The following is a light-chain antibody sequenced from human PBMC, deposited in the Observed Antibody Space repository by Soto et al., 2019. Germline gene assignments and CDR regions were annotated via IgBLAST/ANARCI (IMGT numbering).Light chain of an antibody. V-gene: IGKV1-39*01. CDR1: QSISSY. J-gene: IGKJ1*01. Sequence: DIQMTQSPSSLSASVGDSVTITCRASQSISSYLNWYQQKPGKAPKLLIYAASSLQSWVPSRFSGSGSGTDFTLTISSLQPEDFATYYCQQSYSTLWTFGQGTKVEIK. CDR3: QQSYSTLWT. CDR2: AAS.